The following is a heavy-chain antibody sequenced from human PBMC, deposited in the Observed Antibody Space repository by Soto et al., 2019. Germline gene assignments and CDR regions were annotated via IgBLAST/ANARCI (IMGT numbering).Heavy chain of an antibody. J-gene: IGHJ3*02. CDR2: MSAYTGNT. Sequence: ASVKVSCKASGYTFTSYGISWVRQAPGQGLEWMGWMSAYTGNTNYAQKLQGRVTMTTETSTSTAYMELRSLRSDDTAVYYCAVTYYYDSSGPYQALDIWGQGTMVPVSS. V-gene: IGHV1-18*01. CDR3: AVTYYYDSSGPYQALDI. CDR1: GYTFTSYG. D-gene: IGHD3-22*01.